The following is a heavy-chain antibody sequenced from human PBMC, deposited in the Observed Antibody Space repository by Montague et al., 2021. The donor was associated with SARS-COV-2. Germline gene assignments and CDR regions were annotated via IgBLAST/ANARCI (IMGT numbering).Heavy chain of an antibody. V-gene: IGHV4-39*06. CDR2: MYYSGST. CDR3: ARDDIVLQGVTKGMDV. CDR1: GGSISSSNYY. J-gene: IGHJ6*02. Sequence: SETLSLTCTVSGGSISSSNYYWGWIRQPPGKGLEWIGNMYYSGSTYYNPFLKSRVTIIIDTSKNQFTLKLSSVTAADTAVYYCARDDIVLQGVTKGMDVWGQGTTVTVSS. D-gene: IGHD3-10*01.